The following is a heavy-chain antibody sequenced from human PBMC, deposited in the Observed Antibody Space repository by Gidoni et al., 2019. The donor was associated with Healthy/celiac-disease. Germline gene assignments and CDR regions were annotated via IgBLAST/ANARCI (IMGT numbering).Heavy chain of an antibody. Sequence: EVQLVQSGAEVKKLGESLKISCKGSGYSFTSYWIGWVRQMPGKGLEWMGIIYPGDSDTRYSPSFQGQVTISADKSISTAYLQWSSLKASDTAMYYCARHGRKMATIPPFDYWGQGTLVTVSS. CDR1: GYSFTSYW. D-gene: IGHD5-12*01. CDR3: ARHGRKMATIPPFDY. V-gene: IGHV5-51*01. CDR2: IYPGDSDT. J-gene: IGHJ4*02.